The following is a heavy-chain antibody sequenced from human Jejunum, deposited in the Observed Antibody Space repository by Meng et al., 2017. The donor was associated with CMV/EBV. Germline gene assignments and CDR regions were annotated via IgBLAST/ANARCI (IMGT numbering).Heavy chain of an antibody. Sequence: TYAMNWVRQAPGKGLDWVSVISGSGGFTYYEDSVKGRFTISRDNSKNTLYLQMNSLRAEDTAVYYCARVGPYYDFWSGFLVGAMDVWGQGTTVTVSS. J-gene: IGHJ6*02. D-gene: IGHD3-3*01. CDR1: TYA. CDR2: ISGSGGFT. CDR3: ARVGPYYDFWSGFLVGAMDV. V-gene: IGHV3-23*01.